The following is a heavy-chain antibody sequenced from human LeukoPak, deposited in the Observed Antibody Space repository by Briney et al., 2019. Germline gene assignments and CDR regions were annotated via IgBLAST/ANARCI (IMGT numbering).Heavy chain of an antibody. Sequence: PGGSLRLSCAAPGFPLSSHSMKWVRQAPGKGLGWVSSISSGTSFIYYADSVKGRFTISRDNAKNSLYLQMNSLRAEDTAVYYCARGTTALMDVWGKGTTVTVSS. CDR2: ISSGTSFI. CDR3: ARGTTALMDV. V-gene: IGHV3-21*01. CDR1: GFPLSSHS. D-gene: IGHD2-21*02. J-gene: IGHJ6*03.